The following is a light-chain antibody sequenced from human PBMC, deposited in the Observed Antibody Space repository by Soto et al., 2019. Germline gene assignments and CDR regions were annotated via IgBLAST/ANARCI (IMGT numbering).Light chain of an antibody. Sequence: AIQLTQSPSSLSASVGDSVTITCRASQGIRSGLAWYQQTPGRAPNLLIYDASTLESGVPSRFSGSRSGTDFTLTVSSLQPEDFATYYCQHYNDYSYTFGPGTNLEIK. CDR1: QGIRSG. J-gene: IGKJ2*01. CDR3: QHYNDYSYT. CDR2: DAS. V-gene: IGKV1D-13*01.